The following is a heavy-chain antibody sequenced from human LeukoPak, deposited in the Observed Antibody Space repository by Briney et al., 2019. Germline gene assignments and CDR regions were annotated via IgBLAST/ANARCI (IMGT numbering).Heavy chain of an antibody. Sequence: GSLRLSCAASGFTFSNAWMSWVRQAPGKGLEWVSVIYSGGGTYYADSVRGRFTISRDNSKNTLYLQLNSLRAEDTAVYYCARYPYSTSSWSDPWGQGTLVTVSS. CDR2: IYSGGGT. V-gene: IGHV3-66*01. CDR1: GFTFSNAW. CDR3: ARYPYSTSSWSDP. J-gene: IGHJ5*02. D-gene: IGHD6-6*01.